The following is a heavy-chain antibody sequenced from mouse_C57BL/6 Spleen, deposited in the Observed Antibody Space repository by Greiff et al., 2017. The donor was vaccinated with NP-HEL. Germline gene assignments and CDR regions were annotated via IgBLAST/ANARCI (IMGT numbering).Heavy chain of an antibody. V-gene: IGHV1-54*01. J-gene: IGHJ3*01. Sequence: QVHVKQSGAELVRPGTSVKVSCKASGYAFTNYLIEWVKQRPGQGLEWIGVINPGSGGTNYNEKFKGKATLTADKSSSTAYMQLSSLTSEDSAVYFCARSKLDSSGSSWFAYWGQGTLVTVSA. CDR1: GYAFTNYL. D-gene: IGHD3-2*02. CDR2: INPGSGGT. CDR3: ARSKLDSSGSSWFAY.